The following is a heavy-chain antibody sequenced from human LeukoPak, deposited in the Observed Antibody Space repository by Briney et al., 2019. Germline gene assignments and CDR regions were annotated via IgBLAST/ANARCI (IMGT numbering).Heavy chain of an antibody. D-gene: IGHD1-26*01. CDR2: IWYDGSNK. Sequence: GRSLRLSCAASGFTISSYGMHWVRQAPGKGLEWVAVIWYDGSNKYYADSVKGRFTISRDNSKNTLYLQMNSLRAEDTAVYYCARAPTSYYYFDYWGQGTLVTVSS. V-gene: IGHV3-33*01. J-gene: IGHJ4*02. CDR3: ARAPTSYYYFDY. CDR1: GFTISSYG.